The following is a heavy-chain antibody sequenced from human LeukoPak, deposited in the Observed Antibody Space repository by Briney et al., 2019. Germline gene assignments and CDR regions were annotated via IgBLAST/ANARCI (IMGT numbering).Heavy chain of an antibody. D-gene: IGHD6-13*01. CDR3: ARATGYDATFDY. J-gene: IGHJ4*02. CDR1: GFTFSAHW. CDR2: ISSSSNYI. V-gene: IGHV3-21*01. Sequence: PGGSLRLSCAGSGFTFSAHWMTWVRQAPGKGLEWVSSISSSSNYIYYADSMKGRFTISRDNAKNSLYLQMNSLRAEDTAVYFCARATGYDATFDYWGQGTLVTVSS.